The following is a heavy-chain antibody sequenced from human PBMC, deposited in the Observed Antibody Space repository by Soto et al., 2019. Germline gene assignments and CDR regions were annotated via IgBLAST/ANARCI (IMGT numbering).Heavy chain of an antibody. CDR3: ASDIVAGSAFDI. D-gene: IGHD5-12*01. V-gene: IGHV1-46*03. CDR2: INPSGGST. Sequence: WVRQAPGQGLEWMGIINPSGGSTSYAQKFQGRVTMTRDTSTSTVYMELSSLRSEDTAVYYCASDIVAGSAFDIWGQGTMVTVSS. J-gene: IGHJ3*02.